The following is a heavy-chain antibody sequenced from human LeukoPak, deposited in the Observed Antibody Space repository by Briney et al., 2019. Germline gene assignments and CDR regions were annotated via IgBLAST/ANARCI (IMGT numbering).Heavy chain of an antibody. J-gene: IGHJ4*01. D-gene: IGHD5-18*01. Sequence: PGESLRLSCKASGFKFRGYDKIWVRQAPGKGREWGSSICPRRSSLYYADSFKGLFPVSRPNSTSALFLHMHSLRVDDTALYYCVRDVNNYGCHAGHHWGQGTRVTVSS. V-gene: IGHV3-21*01. CDR3: VRDVNNYGCHAGHH. CDR2: ICPRRSSL. CDR1: GFKFRGYD.